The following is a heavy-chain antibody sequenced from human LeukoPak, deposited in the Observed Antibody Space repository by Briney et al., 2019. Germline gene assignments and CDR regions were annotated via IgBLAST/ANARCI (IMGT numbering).Heavy chain of an antibody. CDR2: IYSDGST. Sequence: PGGSLRLSCAASGLTVSDNYMSWVRQAPGKGLEWVSIIYSDGSTYYADSVKGRFTISRDNSKNTLYLQMNSLRAEDTAVYYCARDPGYNYGYDYWGQGTLVTVSS. D-gene: IGHD5-18*01. CDR3: ARDPGYNYGYDY. CDR1: GLTVSDNY. J-gene: IGHJ4*02. V-gene: IGHV3-53*01.